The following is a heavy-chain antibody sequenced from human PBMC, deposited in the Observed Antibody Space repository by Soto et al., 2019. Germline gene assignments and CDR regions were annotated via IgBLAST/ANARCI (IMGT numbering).Heavy chain of an antibody. CDR2: ITSKKYGGTT. V-gene: IGHV3-49*03. CDR1: GFALGDFA. D-gene: IGHD5-12*01. CDR3: SRLPLRRYSAYDFPMDV. Sequence: PGGSLRLSWITSGFALGDFAMTWFRQAPGKGLEWGGFITSKKYGGTTEYAASVKGRFSISRDDSKSIAYLQMNSLKTEDTAVYYCSRLPLRRYSAYDFPMDVWGQGTTVTVSS. J-gene: IGHJ6*02.